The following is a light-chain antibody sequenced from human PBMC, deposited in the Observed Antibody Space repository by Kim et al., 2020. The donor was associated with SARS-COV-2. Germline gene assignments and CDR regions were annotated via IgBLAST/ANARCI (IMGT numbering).Light chain of an antibody. Sequence: FMLTQPHSVSESPGKTVTISCIRSSGSIVSNFVQWYQQRPGSAPTTVIYEDDQRPSGVPDRFSGSIDSSSNSASLTIFGLKTEDEADYYCQSYDSSNVVFGGGTQLTVL. CDR2: EDD. CDR1: SGSIVSNF. V-gene: IGLV6-57*04. CDR3: QSYDSSNVV. J-gene: IGLJ2*01.